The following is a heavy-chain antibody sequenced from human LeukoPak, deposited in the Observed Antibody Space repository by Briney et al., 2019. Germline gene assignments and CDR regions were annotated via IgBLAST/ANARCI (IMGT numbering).Heavy chain of an antibody. D-gene: IGHD5-12*01. CDR1: RFTFSSYD. Sequence: PGGSLRLSCAASRFTFSSYDMNWVRQAPGKGLEWVSSISSGGYTIYYADSVKGRFTIYRDNAKNSLFLQMNSLRAEDTAVYYCARVRGYSGYVLGYWLDPWGQGTLVTVS. J-gene: IGHJ5*02. CDR3: ARVRGYSGYVLGYWLDP. V-gene: IGHV3-48*03. CDR2: ISSGGYTI.